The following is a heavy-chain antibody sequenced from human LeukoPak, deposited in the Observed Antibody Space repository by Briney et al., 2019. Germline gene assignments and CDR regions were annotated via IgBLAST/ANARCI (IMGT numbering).Heavy chain of an antibody. CDR2: INPSGGST. CDR1: GYTFTSYY. J-gene: IGHJ4*02. V-gene: IGHV1-46*01. Sequence: ASVKVSCKASGYTFTSYYMHWVRQAPGQGLEWMGIINPSGGSTSYAQKSQGRVTMTRDTSTSTVYMELSSLRSEDTAVYYCAGGGGFGELFHYWGQGTLVTVSS. D-gene: IGHD3-10*01. CDR3: AGGGGFGELFHY.